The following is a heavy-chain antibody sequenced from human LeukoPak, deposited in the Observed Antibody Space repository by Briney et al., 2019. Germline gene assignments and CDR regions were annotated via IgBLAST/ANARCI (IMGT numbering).Heavy chain of an antibody. V-gene: IGHV4-39*02. CDR2: IYYSGST. CDR1: GASISSSTDY. J-gene: IGHJ4*02. CDR3: ARDLLGWELHYFDY. Sequence: SETLSLTCTVSGASISSSTDYWGWIRQPPGKGLEWIANIYYSGSTYYNPSLKSRVTISVDTSKNQFSLKLSSVTAADTAVYYCARDLLGWELHYFDYWGQGTLVTVSS. D-gene: IGHD1-26*01.